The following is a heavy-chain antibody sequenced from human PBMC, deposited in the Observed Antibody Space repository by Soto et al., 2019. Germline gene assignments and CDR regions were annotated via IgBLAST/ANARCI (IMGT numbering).Heavy chain of an antibody. J-gene: IGHJ4*02. CDR1: GFTFSSYS. CDR2: ISSSSTYI. D-gene: IGHD2-15*01. CDR3: ARAYCSGGSCYSGDLFDY. V-gene: IGHV3-21*01. Sequence: GGSLRLCCAASGFTFSSYSLNWVRQAPGKGLEWVSSISSSSTYIYYADSLRGRFTISRDNAKKSLYLQMNSLRAQDTAVYYCARAYCSGGSCYSGDLFDYWGQGTLVTVSS.